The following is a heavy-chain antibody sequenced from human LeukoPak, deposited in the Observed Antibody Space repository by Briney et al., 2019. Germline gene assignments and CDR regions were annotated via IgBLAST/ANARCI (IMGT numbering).Heavy chain of an antibody. V-gene: IGHV3-21*06. Sequence: PGGSLRLSCTASGLTISSYSMNWVRQAPGKGLEWVSSISNSGKYMYYTDSVKGRFTISRDSDKNSLYLQMNSLRAEDTAVYYCARDGGSGFHDYWGQGTLVTVSS. CDR3: ARDGGSGFHDY. CDR2: ISNSGKYM. CDR1: GLTISSYS. J-gene: IGHJ4*02. D-gene: IGHD3-10*01.